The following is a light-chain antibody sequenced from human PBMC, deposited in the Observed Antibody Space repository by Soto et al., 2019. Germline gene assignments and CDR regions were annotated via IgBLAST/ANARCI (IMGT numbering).Light chain of an antibody. CDR3: QQYNDWPLT. CDR2: GAS. Sequence: EIVMTQSPATLSVSPGERATLSCRASQSVSSNLAWYQQKPGQAPRLLIYGASTRATGIPARFSGSGSGTEFSLTIGSLQSVDFAVYYCQQYNDWPLTFGGGTKVEIK. CDR1: QSVSSN. J-gene: IGKJ4*01. V-gene: IGKV3-15*01.